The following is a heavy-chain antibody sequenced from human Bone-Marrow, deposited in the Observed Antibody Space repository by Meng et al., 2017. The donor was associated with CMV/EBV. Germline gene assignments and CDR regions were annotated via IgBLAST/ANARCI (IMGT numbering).Heavy chain of an antibody. CDR2: IRYDGSNK. Sequence: GGSLRLSCAASGFTFRSYGMHWVRQAPGKGLEWVAFIRYDGSNKYYADSVKGRFTISRDNSKNTLYLQMNSLRAEDTAVYYCATGGIAALDYWGQGTLVTVSS. J-gene: IGHJ4*02. CDR3: ATGGIAALDY. V-gene: IGHV3-30*02. D-gene: IGHD6-13*01. CDR1: GFTFRSYG.